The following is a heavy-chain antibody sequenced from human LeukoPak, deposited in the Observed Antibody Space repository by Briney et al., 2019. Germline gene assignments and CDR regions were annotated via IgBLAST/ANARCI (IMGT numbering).Heavy chain of an antibody. CDR1: GLSFSDYS. CDR3: ARVSGLEDYFDY. Sequence: GGSLRLSCTASGLSFSDYSMNWVRQAPGKGLEWVSYISSTGNPRHYADSVKGRFTISRDNAKNSLYLQMNSLRAEDTAVYYCARVSGLEDYFDYWGQGTLVTVSS. CDR2: ISSTGNPR. D-gene: IGHD5-12*01. V-gene: IGHV3-48*04. J-gene: IGHJ4*02.